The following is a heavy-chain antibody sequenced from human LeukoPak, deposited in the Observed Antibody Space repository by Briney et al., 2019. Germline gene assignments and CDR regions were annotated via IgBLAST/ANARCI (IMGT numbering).Heavy chain of an antibody. J-gene: IGHJ5*02. D-gene: IGHD6-19*01. CDR2: IYPGDSDT. V-gene: IGHV5-51*01. CDR1: GHSFTSYW. CDR3: ARTDYIAVAGTDNWFDP. Sequence: GESLKLSCKGTGHSFTSYWIGWVRQMPGKGLEWMGIIYPGDSDTRYSPSFQGQVTISADKSISTAYLQWSSLKASDTAMYYCARTDYIAVAGTDNWFDPWGQGTLVTVST.